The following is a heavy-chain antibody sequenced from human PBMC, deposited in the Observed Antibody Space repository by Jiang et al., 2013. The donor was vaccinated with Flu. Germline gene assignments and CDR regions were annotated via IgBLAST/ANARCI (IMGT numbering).Heavy chain of an antibody. V-gene: IGHV3-23*04. D-gene: IGHD3-16*01. Sequence: VQLVESGGGLVQPGGSLRLSCAASGFTFSSYAMSWVRQAPGKGLEWVSVISGSASSTYYADSVKGRFTISRDNSKNTLYLQMNSLRAEDTAAYYCAKVEITFGGVNQATREYYFDQWGQGTLVTVSS. J-gene: IGHJ4*02. CDR2: ISGSASST. CDR1: GFTFSSYA. CDR3: AKVEITFGGVNQATREYYFDQ.